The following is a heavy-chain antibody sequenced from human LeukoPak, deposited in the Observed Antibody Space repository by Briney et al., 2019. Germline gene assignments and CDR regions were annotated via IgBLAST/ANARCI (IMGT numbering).Heavy chain of an antibody. CDR2: IHHSGST. CDR3: ARGLVDGADAFDI. J-gene: IGHJ3*02. V-gene: IGHV4-34*01. CDR1: GGSFSGYY. Sequence: PSETLSLTCAVYGGSFSGYYWSWIRQHPGKGQEWIGDIHHSGSTNYNPSLKSRITISVDTSKNQFSLKLSSVTAADTAVYYCARGLVDGADAFDIWGQGTMVTVSS. D-gene: IGHD4/OR15-4a*01.